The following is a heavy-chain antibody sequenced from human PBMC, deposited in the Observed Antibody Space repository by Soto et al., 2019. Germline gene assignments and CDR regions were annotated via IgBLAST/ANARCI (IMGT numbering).Heavy chain of an antibody. Sequence: GGSLRLSCAASGFTFSSYSMNWVRQAPGKGLEWVSSISSSSSYIYYADSVKGRFTISRDNAKNSLYLQMNSLRAEDTAVYYCARGGDNWNYYYYMDVWGKGTTVTVSS. D-gene: IGHD1-20*01. CDR2: ISSSSSYI. V-gene: IGHV3-21*01. CDR3: ARGGDNWNYYYYMDV. CDR1: GFTFSSYS. J-gene: IGHJ6*03.